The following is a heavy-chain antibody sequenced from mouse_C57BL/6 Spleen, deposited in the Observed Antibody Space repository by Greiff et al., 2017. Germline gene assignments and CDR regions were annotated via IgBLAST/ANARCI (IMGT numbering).Heavy chain of an antibody. CDR1: GYTFTSYD. CDR3: GDYYGSSYGYFDV. Sequence: VQLQESGPELVKPGASVKLSCKASGYTFTSYDINWVKQRPGQGLEWIGWIYPRDGSTKYNEKFKGKATLTVDTSSSTAYMGLHSLTSEDSAVYFGGDYYGSSYGYFDVWGKGTTVTVSS. D-gene: IGHD1-1*01. CDR2: IYPRDGST. J-gene: IGHJ1*03. V-gene: IGHV1-85*01.